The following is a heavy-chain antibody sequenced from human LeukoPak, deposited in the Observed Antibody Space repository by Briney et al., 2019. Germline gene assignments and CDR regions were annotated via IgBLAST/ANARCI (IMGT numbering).Heavy chain of an antibody. V-gene: IGHV3-23*01. CDR2: ISGSGGST. CDR3: ATARHGYNSGHYYFDY. CDR1: GFTFSSYA. J-gene: IGHJ4*02. Sequence: GGSLRLSCAASGFTFSSYAMSWVRQAPGMGLEWVSTISGSGGSTYYADSVKGRFTISRDNSKNTLYLRMNSLRAEDTAIYYCATARHGYNSGHYYFDYWGQGTLVTISS. D-gene: IGHD5-24*01.